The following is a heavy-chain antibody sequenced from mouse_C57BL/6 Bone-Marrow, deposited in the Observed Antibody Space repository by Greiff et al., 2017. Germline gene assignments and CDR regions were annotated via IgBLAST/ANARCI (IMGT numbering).Heavy chain of an antibody. Sequence: EVKLVESGGDLVKPGGSLKLSCAASGFTFSSYGMSWVRQTPDKRLEWVATISGGGSYTYYPDGVKGRFPFPRHNAKNTLYLQRSRQKYEGTAMYYCASQETCYYGSSGWFAYWGQGTLVTVSA. J-gene: IGHJ3*01. D-gene: IGHD1-1*01. CDR2: ISGGGSYT. CDR1: GFTFSSYG. CDR3: ASQETCYYGSSGWFAY. V-gene: IGHV5-6*01.